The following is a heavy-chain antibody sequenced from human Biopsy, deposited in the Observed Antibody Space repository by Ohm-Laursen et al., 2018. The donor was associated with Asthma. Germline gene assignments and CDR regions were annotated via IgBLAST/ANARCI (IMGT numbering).Heavy chain of an antibody. V-gene: IGHV1-18*01. CDR1: GYTFNSAG. CDR2: IGVYNGNT. Sequence: GSSVKVSCKTSGYTFNSAGITWVRQAPGQGLEWMGWIGVYNGNTKVAQKLQDRVTMITDTSTSTAYMELRSLRSDDTAVYFCARAVDYSHYYGMDVWGQGTTVTVS. CDR3: ARAVDYSHYYGMDV. J-gene: IGHJ6*02. D-gene: IGHD3-10*01.